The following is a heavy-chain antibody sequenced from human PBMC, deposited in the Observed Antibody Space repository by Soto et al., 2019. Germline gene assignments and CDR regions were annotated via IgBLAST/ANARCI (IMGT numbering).Heavy chain of an antibody. V-gene: IGHV1-69*06. CDR3: NRGSEYDFWSGYL. J-gene: IGHJ4*02. CDR1: GGTSTRYA. CDR2: IVPMFGTS. Sequence: QERLVQSGAEVRKPGSSVKVSCKVTGGTSTRYAINWVRQAPGQGLEWMGGIVPMFGTSKYAEKFQGRVTITADTSTNRAYMELRSLRTEDTAVYYCNRGSEYDFWSGYLWGQGNLVSVSS. D-gene: IGHD3-3*01.